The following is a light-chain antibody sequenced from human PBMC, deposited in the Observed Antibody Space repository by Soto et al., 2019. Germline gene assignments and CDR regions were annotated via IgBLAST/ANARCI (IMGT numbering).Light chain of an antibody. CDR1: SSDVGGYNY. V-gene: IGLV2-14*01. CDR2: EVS. J-gene: IGLJ1*01. Sequence: QSALTQPASVSGSPGQSITISFTGTSSDVGGYNYVSWYQQHPGKAPKLMIYEVSNRPSGVSNRFSGSKSGNTASLTISGLQAEDEADYYCSSYTSSNTLYVFATGTKLTVL. CDR3: SSYTSSNTLYV.